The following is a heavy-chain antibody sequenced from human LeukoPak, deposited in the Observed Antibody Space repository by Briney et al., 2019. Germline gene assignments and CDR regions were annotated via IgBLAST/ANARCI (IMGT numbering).Heavy chain of an antibody. CDR3: ARDAGTQGLGIDY. CDR2: IYYSGST. Sequence: SETLSLTCSVSGGSISSYYWSWIRQPPGKGLEWIGYIYYSGSTNYNPSLKSRVTISVDTSKNQFSLKLSSVTAADTAVYYCARDAGTQGLGIDYWGQGTLVTVSS. J-gene: IGHJ4*02. CDR1: GGSISSYY. V-gene: IGHV4-59*01. D-gene: IGHD3-10*01.